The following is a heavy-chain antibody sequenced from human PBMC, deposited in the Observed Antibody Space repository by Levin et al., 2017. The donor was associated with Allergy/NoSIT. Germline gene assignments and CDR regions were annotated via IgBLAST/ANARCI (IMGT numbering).Heavy chain of an antibody. CDR2: TSYDGGNR. CDR1: GFSFNTYG. Sequence: GESLKISCAASGFSFNTYGIHWVRQAPGKGLEWVAVTSYDGGNRYYADSVKGRFTISRDRSNNTVFLQMNSLRPEDTAVYYCAKGNVGGSNRRPHDACDIWGQGTMVVVSS. J-gene: IGHJ3*02. D-gene: IGHD3-16*02. V-gene: IGHV3-30*18. CDR3: AKGNVGGSNRRPHDACDI.